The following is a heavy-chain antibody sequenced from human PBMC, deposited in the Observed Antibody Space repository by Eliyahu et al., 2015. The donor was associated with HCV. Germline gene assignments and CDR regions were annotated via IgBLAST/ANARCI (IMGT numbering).Heavy chain of an antibody. Sequence: AASGFTLSRYWMSWVRQAPGKGLEWVANIKQDGGEKYYVDSVKGRFTISRDNAKNSLYLQMNSLRAEDTAVYYCARDDSSGLYYFDYWGQGTLVTVSS. D-gene: IGHD3-22*01. CDR1: GFTLSRYW. V-gene: IGHV3-7*04. J-gene: IGHJ4*02. CDR2: IKQDGGEK. CDR3: ARDDSSGLYYFDY.